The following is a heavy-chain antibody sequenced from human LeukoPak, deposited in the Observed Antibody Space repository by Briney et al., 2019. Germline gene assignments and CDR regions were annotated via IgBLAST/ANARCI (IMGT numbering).Heavy chain of an antibody. CDR2: IWYDGSNK. CDR1: GFTFSSYW. Sequence: GGSLRLSCAASGFTFSSYWMHWVRQAPGKGLEWVAVIWYDGSNKYYADSVKGRFTISRDNSKNTLYLQMNSLRAEDTAVYYCARELSDYGDYHFDYWGQGTLVTVSS. J-gene: IGHJ4*02. D-gene: IGHD4-17*01. V-gene: IGHV3-33*08. CDR3: ARELSDYGDYHFDY.